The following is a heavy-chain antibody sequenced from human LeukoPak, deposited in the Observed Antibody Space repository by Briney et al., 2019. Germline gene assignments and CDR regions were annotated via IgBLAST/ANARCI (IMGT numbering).Heavy chain of an antibody. CDR1: GDSITNYY. CDR3: ARRPGMGNWFDP. V-gene: IGHV4-59*12. D-gene: IGHD3-10*01. J-gene: IGHJ5*02. CDR2: ISYSGST. Sequence: SETLSLTCTVSGDSITNYYWSWIRQPPGKGLEWIGYISYSGSTNYNPSLKSRVTISVDTSKNQFSLKLSSVTAADTAVYYCARRPGMGNWFDPWGQGTLVTVSS.